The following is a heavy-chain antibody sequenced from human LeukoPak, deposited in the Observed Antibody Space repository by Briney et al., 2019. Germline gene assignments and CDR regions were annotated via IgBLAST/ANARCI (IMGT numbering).Heavy chain of an antibody. CDR3: ARHRGIPHFQH. CDR1: GGSISSYY. J-gene: IGHJ1*01. CDR2: THYSGST. D-gene: IGHD1-26*01. V-gene: IGHV4-59*01. Sequence: SETLSLTCTVSGGSISSYYWSWIRQPPEKGLEWIGYTHYSGSTKYNPSLKSRLTMSLDTSKNQFSLRLSSVTAADTAVYYCARHRGIPHFQHWGQGTLVTVSS.